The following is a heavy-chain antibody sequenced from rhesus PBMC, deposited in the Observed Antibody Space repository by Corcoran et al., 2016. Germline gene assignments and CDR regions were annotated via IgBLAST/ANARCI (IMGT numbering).Heavy chain of an antibody. J-gene: IGHJ4*01. CDR2: IHSTRQRT. Sequence: EVQLVQSGGGLVQTGGSLRISCVASGFTFSAYGMPWAHQAPGRGLQWVTTIHSTRQRTWYTDSVQDRFIISREDAKNTLYLQMHSLRPEDTAVYYCARGYFDLGDYWGQGVLVTVSS. V-gene: IGHV3-22*01. D-gene: IGHD2-2*01. CDR3: ARGYFDLGDY. CDR1: GFTFSAYG.